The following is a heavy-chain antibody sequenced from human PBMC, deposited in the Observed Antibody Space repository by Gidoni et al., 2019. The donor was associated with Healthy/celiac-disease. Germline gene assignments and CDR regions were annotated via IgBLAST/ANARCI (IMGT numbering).Heavy chain of an antibody. CDR2: MWDDGSNK. D-gene: IGHD5-18*01. V-gene: IGHV3-33*01. J-gene: IGHJ6*02. CDR1: GLPFISSG. Sequence: QVQLVESGGGVVQPGRSLRRSCAAPGLPFISSGMHWVRQAPGKGLEWVAVMWDDGSNKYYADSVKGRFTISRDNSKNTLYLQMNSLRAEDTAVYYCARVEDTAMVTYYYYGMDVWGQGTTVTVSS. CDR3: ARVEDTAMVTYYYYGMDV.